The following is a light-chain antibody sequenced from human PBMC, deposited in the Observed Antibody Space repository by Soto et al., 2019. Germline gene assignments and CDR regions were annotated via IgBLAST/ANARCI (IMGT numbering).Light chain of an antibody. CDR3: QHSVTTPRT. V-gene: IGKV1-39*01. J-gene: IGKJ1*01. CDR1: QPISTY. Sequence: DVQMTQSLSPLSASVGDRVTITCRASQPISTYLHWYQQKPGKAPKLLIYGASSRQGGVPSRFSGSGSGTDFTLTISSLQPEDFGTYYCQHSVTTPRTFGQGTKADI. CDR2: GAS.